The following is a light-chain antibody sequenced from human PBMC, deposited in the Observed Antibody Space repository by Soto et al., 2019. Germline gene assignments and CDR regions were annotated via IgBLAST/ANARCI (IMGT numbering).Light chain of an antibody. CDR3: QQRSNWPPVIT. V-gene: IGKV3-11*01. CDR2: DAS. J-gene: IGKJ5*01. CDR1: QSFSSY. Sequence: EIVLTQSPATLSLSPGERATLSCRASQSFSSYLAWYLQKPGQAPRLLIYDASKRATGIPARFSGRGSETDFTLTISSLEPEDFAVYYCQQRSNWPPVITFGQGTRLEIK.